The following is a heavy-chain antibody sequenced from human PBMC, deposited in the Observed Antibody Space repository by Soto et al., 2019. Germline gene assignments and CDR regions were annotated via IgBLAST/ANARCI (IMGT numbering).Heavy chain of an antibody. J-gene: IGHJ6*02. CDR1: CGSISSSSYY. D-gene: IGHD5-18*01. CDR3: ARHVGYSYGSYYYYYDMDV. V-gene: IGHV4-39*01. Sequence: DTLSLTCTVSCGSISSSSYYWGWILQPPGKGLEWIGSIYYSGSTYYNPSLKSRVTISVDTSKNQFSLKLSSVTAADTAVYYCARHVGYSYGSYYYYYDMDVWGQGTTVTVSS. CDR2: IYYSGST.